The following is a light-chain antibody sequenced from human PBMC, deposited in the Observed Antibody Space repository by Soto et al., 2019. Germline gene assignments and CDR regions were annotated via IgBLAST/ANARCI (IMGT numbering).Light chain of an antibody. Sequence: EIVLTQSPGTLSLSPGERATLSCRASQTVRNSYLAWYQQKPGQAHRFLIYGAYSRATGIPDRFSGSGSGTDFTLTISRLEPEDFAVYYCKQYSSYPLTFGGGTKVDIK. CDR3: KQYSSYPLT. CDR1: QTVRNSY. J-gene: IGKJ4*01. V-gene: IGKV3-20*01. CDR2: GAY.